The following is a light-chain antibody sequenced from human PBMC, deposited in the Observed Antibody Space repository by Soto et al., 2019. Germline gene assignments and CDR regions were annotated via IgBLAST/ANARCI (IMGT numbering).Light chain of an antibody. CDR1: SGHSNYA. Sequence: QAVVTQSPSASASLGASVKLTCTLSSGHSNYAIAWHQQQPEKGPRYLMKLNSDGSHSKGDGIPDRFAGSSSGAERYLTISSLQSEDEADYYGQTWGTGIVFGGGTKLTVL. CDR2: LNSDGSH. CDR3: QTWGTGIV. J-gene: IGLJ3*02. V-gene: IGLV4-69*01.